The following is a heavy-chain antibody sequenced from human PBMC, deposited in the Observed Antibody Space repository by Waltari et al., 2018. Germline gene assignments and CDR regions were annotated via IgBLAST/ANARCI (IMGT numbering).Heavy chain of an antibody. CDR3: ARRDYENNWFDP. Sequence: QVELQESGAGPVEPSQNLSLTCPVSGGLSRSGRYFWSWLRQRPGKGLEWIGHIYHTGTTYYNSSLKSVAAISVDKSKNQFFLRLASVTAADSAVYYCARRDYENNWFDPWGQGTLVTVSP. J-gene: IGHJ5*02. V-gene: IGHV4-31*01. D-gene: IGHD3-16*01. CDR2: IYHTGTT. CDR1: GGLSRSGRYF.